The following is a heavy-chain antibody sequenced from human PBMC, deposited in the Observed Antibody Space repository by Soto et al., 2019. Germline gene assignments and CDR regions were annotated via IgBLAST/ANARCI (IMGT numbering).Heavy chain of an antibody. J-gene: IGHJ4*02. V-gene: IGHV4-30-4*01. D-gene: IGHD1-26*01. CDR3: AREPDRYGGFDY. CDR2: IYYSGST. CDR1: GGSISSGDYY. Sequence: SETLSLTCTVSGGSISSGDYYWSWVRQPPGKGLEWIGYIYYSGSTYYNPSLKSRVTISVDTSKNQFSLKLSSVTAADTAVYYCAREPDRYGGFDYWVQGTLVTVSS.